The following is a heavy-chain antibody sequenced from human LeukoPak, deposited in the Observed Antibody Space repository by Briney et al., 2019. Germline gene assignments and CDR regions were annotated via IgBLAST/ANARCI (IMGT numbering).Heavy chain of an antibody. CDR3: ARDREDTAMVPDY. D-gene: IGHD5-18*01. CDR1: GFTFSSYG. CDR2: IWYDGSNK. Sequence: GGSLRLSCAASGFTFSSYGMHWVRQAPGKGLEWVAVIWYDGSNKYYADSVKGRFTISRDNFKNTLYLQVNSLRAEDTAVYYCARDREDTAMVPDYWGQGTLVTVSS. V-gene: IGHV3-33*08. J-gene: IGHJ4*02.